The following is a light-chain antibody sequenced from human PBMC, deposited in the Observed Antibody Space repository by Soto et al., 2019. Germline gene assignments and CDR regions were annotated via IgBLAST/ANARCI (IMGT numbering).Light chain of an antibody. V-gene: IGKV2-28*01. Sequence: DIVMTQSPLSLPVTPGEPASISCRSSQSLLYTDGNTYLEWFLQKPGQSPQLLIYWASNRASGXPXXFSGSGSGRDFTLKISRVEAEDVGVYYCMQAIQGLTFGGGTKVEIK. CDR2: WAS. CDR3: MQAIQGLT. CDR1: QSLLYTDGNTY. J-gene: IGKJ4*01.